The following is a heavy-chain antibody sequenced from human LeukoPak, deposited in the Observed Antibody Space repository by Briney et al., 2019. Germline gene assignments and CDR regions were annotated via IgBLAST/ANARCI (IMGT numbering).Heavy chain of an antibody. CDR2: INHSGSS. Sequence: SETLSLTCAVYGGSFSGYYWSWIRQPPGKGLEWIGEINHSGSSNYNPSLKSRVTISVDTSKNQFSLKLSSVTAADTAVYYCARGRDYYFDYWGQGTLVTVSS. D-gene: IGHD2-21*02. J-gene: IGHJ4*02. CDR3: ARGRDYYFDY. V-gene: IGHV4-34*01. CDR1: GGSFSGYY.